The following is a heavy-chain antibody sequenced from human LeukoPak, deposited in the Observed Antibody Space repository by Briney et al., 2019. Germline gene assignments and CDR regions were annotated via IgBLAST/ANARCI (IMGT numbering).Heavy chain of an antibody. CDR2: ISGSGGST. CDR3: AKDAPVNIVVVPAANS. D-gene: IGHD2-2*01. CDR1: GFTFSSYA. Sequence: GGSLRLSCAASGFTFSSYAMCWVRQAPGKGLEWVSAISGSGGSTYYADSVKGRFTISRGNSKNTLYLQMNSLRAEDTAVYYCAKDAPVNIVVVPAANSWGQGTLVTVSS. J-gene: IGHJ4*02. V-gene: IGHV3-23*01.